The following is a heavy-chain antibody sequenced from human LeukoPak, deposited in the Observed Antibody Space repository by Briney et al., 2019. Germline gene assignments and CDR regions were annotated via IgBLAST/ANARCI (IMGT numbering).Heavy chain of an antibody. J-gene: IGHJ4*02. CDR1: GGSFSGYY. V-gene: IGHV4-34*01. CDR3: ARAVPPPADY. Sequence: PSETLSLTCAVYGGSFSGYYWSWIRQPPGKGLEWIGEINHSGSTNYNPSLKSRVTISVDTSKNQFSLKLSSVTAADTAAYYCARAVPPPADYWGQGTLVTVSS. D-gene: IGHD4-17*01. CDR2: INHSGST.